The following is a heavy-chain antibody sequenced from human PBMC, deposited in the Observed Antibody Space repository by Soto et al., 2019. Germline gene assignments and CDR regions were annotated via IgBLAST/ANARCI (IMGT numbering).Heavy chain of an antibody. D-gene: IGHD6-19*01. V-gene: IGHV4-4*07. J-gene: IGHJ4*02. Sequence: SETLSLTCTVSGGSISSYYWSWIRQPAGKGLEWIGRIYTSGSTNYNPSLKSGVTMSVDTSKNQFSLKLSSVTAADRAVYYCARSGGWYSYFDYWGQGTLVTVSS. CDR3: ARSGGWYSYFDY. CDR1: GGSISSYY. CDR2: IYTSGST.